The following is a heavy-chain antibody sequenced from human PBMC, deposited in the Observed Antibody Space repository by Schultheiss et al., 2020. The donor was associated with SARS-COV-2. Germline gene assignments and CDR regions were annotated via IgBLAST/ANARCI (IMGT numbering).Heavy chain of an antibody. Sequence: GGSLRLSCAASGFTFSSYSMNWVRQAPGKGLEWVSSISSSSSYIYYADSVKGRFTISRDNSKNTLYLQMNSLRAEDTAVYYCARVVGYCSGGSCYSSYYYYGMDVWGQGTTGTVSS. V-gene: IGHV3-21*01. D-gene: IGHD2-15*01. J-gene: IGHJ6*02. CDR2: ISSSSSYI. CDR1: GFTFSSYS. CDR3: ARVVGYCSGGSCYSSYYYYGMDV.